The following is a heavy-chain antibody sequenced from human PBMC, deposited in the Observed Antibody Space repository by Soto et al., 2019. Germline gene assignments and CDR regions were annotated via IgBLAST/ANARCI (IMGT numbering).Heavy chain of an antibody. V-gene: IGHV4-34*01. Sequence: PSETLSLTCAVYGGSFSGYYWIWIRQPPGKGLEWIGEINHSGSTNYNPSLKSRVTISVDTSKNQFSLKLSSVTAADTAVYYCARARVAARAFDIWVQGTMVTVSS. CDR2: INHSGST. J-gene: IGHJ3*02. CDR1: GGSFSGYY. CDR3: ARARVAARAFDI. D-gene: IGHD6-19*01.